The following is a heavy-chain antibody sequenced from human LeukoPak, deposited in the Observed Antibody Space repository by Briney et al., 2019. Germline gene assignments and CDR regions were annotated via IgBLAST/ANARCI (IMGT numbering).Heavy chain of an antibody. V-gene: IGHV3-48*03. Sequence: PGGSLRLSCAASGFTFSSYEMNWVRQAPGKGLEWVSYISASGSTIYYADSVKGRFTISRDNAKNSLYLQMNSLRAEDTAIYYCARQWLTPFDYWGQGTLVTVSS. J-gene: IGHJ4*02. D-gene: IGHD6-19*01. CDR2: ISASGSTI. CDR3: ARQWLTPFDY. CDR1: GFTFSSYE.